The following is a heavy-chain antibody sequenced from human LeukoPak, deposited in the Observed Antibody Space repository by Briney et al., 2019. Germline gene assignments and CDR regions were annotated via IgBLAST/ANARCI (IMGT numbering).Heavy chain of an antibody. CDR1: GFTFSSYA. CDR2: ISGSGGST. Sequence: GGSLRLSCAASGFTFSSYAMSWVRQAPGKGLEWVSAISGSGGSTYYADSVKGRFTISRDNSKNTLYLQMNSLRAEDTAVYYCAKDHTIFGVVRYYYYYMDVWGKGTTVTVSS. CDR3: AKDHTIFGVVRYYYYYMDV. D-gene: IGHD3-3*01. V-gene: IGHV3-23*01. J-gene: IGHJ6*03.